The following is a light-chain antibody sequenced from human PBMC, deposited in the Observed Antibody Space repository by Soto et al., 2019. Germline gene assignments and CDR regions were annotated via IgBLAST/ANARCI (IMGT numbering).Light chain of an antibody. Sequence: EIVLTQSPGTLSLSPGERATLSCRASQSVSSNYLAWYQQKPGQAPRLLIYGASRRATGIPDRFSGSASGADFTVTISRLEPEDFGVYYCQQYGRSPWTFGQGTKVEFK. J-gene: IGKJ1*01. V-gene: IGKV3-20*01. CDR1: QSVSSNY. CDR2: GAS. CDR3: QQYGRSPWT.